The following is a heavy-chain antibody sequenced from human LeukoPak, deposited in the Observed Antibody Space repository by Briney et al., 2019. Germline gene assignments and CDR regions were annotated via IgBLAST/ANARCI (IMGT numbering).Heavy chain of an antibody. Sequence: ETSETLPLTCTVSGGSISSSSYYWGWIRQPPGKGLEWIGSIYYSGSTYYNPSLKSRVTISVDTSKNQFSLKLSSVTAADTAVYYCARETYGSPGDLYAFDIWGQGTMVTVSS. J-gene: IGHJ3*02. CDR2: IYYSGST. D-gene: IGHD1-26*01. CDR1: GGSISSSSYY. V-gene: IGHV4-39*02. CDR3: ARETYGSPGDLYAFDI.